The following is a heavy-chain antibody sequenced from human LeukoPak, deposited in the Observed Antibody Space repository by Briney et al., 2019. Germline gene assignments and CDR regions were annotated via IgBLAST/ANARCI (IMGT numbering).Heavy chain of an antibody. J-gene: IGHJ5*02. CDR2: INTNTGNP. CDR3: ARVVVVPAALNWFDP. Sequence: GASVKVSCKASGYTFTSYAMNWVRQAPGQGLEWMGWINTNTGNPTYAQGFTGRFVFSLDTSVSTAYLQISSLKAEDTAVYHCARVVVVPAALNWFDPWGQGTLVTVSS. CDR1: GYTFTSYA. D-gene: IGHD2-2*01. V-gene: IGHV7-4-1*02.